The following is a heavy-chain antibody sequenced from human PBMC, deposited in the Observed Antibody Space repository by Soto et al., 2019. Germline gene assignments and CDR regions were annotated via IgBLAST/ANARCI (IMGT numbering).Heavy chain of an antibody. J-gene: IGHJ2*01. CDR3: ARGWGKYFDF. CDR1: GDSISRGAYY. Sequence: PSETLSLTCTVSGDSISRGAYYWTWIRQHPVKGLEWIGYISNSGTTNYNPSLESRVMISIETSKNQFSLNLQSVTPADTAVYYCARGWGKYFDFWGRGTLVTVSS. CDR2: ISNSGTT. D-gene: IGHD3-16*01. V-gene: IGHV4-61*08.